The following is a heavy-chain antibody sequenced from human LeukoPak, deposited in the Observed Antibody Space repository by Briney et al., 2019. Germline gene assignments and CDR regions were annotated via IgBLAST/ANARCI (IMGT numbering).Heavy chain of an antibody. Sequence: PGGSLRLSCAASGFTFSSYSMSWVRQAPGKGLEWVSSISSSSSYIYYADSVKGRFTISRDNAKNSLYLQMNSLRAEDTAVYYCAGEYCTNGVCWEGPYYMDVWGKGTTVTVSS. CDR3: AGEYCTNGVCWEGPYYMDV. CDR1: GFTFSSYS. CDR2: ISSSSSYI. V-gene: IGHV3-21*01. D-gene: IGHD2-8*01. J-gene: IGHJ6*03.